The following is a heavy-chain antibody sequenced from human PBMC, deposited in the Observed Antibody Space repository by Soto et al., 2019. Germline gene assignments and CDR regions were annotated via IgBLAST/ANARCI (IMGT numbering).Heavy chain of an antibody. D-gene: IGHD4-17*01. Sequence: SETLSLTCTVSGGSVSSGSYYWSWIRQPPGKGLEWIGYIYYSGSTNYNPSLKSRVTISVDTSKNPFSLKLSSVTAADTAVYYCARGSNDYGGNSRDNWFDPWGQGTLVTVSS. J-gene: IGHJ5*02. V-gene: IGHV4-61*01. CDR1: GGSVSSGSYY. CDR2: IYYSGST. CDR3: ARGSNDYGGNSRDNWFDP.